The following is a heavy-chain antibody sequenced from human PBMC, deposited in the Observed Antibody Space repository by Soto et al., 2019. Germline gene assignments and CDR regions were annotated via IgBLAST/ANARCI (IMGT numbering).Heavy chain of an antibody. Sequence: QVQLVQSGAEVKRPGSSVKVSCKASGDTFNFYSINWVRQAPGLGLEWMGRVNPIVSMSNYAQKFQGRVTMTADKSTSAAYMELSSLRSEDTAIYYCAFSYGSGYLACDYWVQGALVTVSS. V-gene: IGHV1-69*02. D-gene: IGHD3-10*01. CDR2: VNPIVSMS. CDR1: GDTFNFYS. J-gene: IGHJ4*02. CDR3: AFSYGSGYLACDY.